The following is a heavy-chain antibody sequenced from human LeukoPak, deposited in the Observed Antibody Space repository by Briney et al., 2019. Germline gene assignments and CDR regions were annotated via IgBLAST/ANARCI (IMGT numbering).Heavy chain of an antibody. D-gene: IGHD6-13*01. CDR3: AKDGRAAAGPVYYYYGMDV. Sequence: GGSLRLSCAVSGFTFTSYAMSWVRQAPGKGLEWVSAISGSGGSTYYADSVKGRFTISRDNSKNTLYLQMNSLRAEDTAVYYCAKDGRAAAGPVYYYYGMDVWGQGTTVTVSS. CDR2: ISGSGGST. J-gene: IGHJ6*02. CDR1: GFTFTSYA. V-gene: IGHV3-23*01.